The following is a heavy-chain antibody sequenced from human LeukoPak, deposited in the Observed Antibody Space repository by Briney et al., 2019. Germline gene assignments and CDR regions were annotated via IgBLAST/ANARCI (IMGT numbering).Heavy chain of an antibody. D-gene: IGHD2-21*02. CDR2: ISSSSRYI. Sequence: GGSLRLSCAASGFTFNSYSMNWFRQAPGKGLEWVSSISSSSRYIYYADSVKGRFTISRDNAKNSPYLQMNSLRAEDTAVYYCARNLAYCGGDCYPLDAFDIWGQGTMVTVSS. CDR1: GFTFNSYS. V-gene: IGHV3-21*01. CDR3: ARNLAYCGGDCYPLDAFDI. J-gene: IGHJ3*02.